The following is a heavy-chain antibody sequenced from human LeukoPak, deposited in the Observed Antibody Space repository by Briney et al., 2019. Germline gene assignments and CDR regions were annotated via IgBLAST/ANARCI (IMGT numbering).Heavy chain of an antibody. CDR2: IYYSGST. J-gene: IGHJ4*02. CDR3: AGGTVTTDY. Sequence: TLSXTCXVXGGSIXSYYWSWIRQPPGKGLEWIGYIYYSGSTSYNPSLKSRVTISVDTSKNQFSLKLSSVTAADTAVYYCAGGTVTTDYWGQGTLVTVSS. D-gene: IGHD4-11*01. CDR1: GGSIXSYY. V-gene: IGHV4-59*01.